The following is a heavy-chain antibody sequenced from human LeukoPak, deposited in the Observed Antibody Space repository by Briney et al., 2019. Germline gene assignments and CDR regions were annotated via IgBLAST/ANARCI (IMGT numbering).Heavy chain of an antibody. CDR1: GFTFSSYG. Sequence: GGSLRLSCAASGFTFSSYGMHWVRQAPGKGLEWVAVISYDGSNKYYADSVKGRFTISRDNSKNTLYLQMNSLRAEDTAVYYCAKDPRYCSSTSCYPDYGDSPLQWGQGTLVTVSS. J-gene: IGHJ4*02. V-gene: IGHV3-30*18. D-gene: IGHD2-2*01. CDR2: ISYDGSNK. CDR3: AKDPRYCSSTSCYPDYGDSPLQ.